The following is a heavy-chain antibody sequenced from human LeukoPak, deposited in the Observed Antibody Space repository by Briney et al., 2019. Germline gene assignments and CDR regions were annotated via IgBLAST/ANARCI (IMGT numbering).Heavy chain of an antibody. D-gene: IGHD3-22*01. J-gene: IGHJ3*02. CDR3: ASGMIVGHDAFDI. CDR1: GYTFTGYY. V-gene: IGHV1-2*06. CDR2: INPNSGGT. Sequence: ASVKVSCKASGYTFTGYYMHWVRQAPGQGLEWMGRINPNSGGTNYAQKFQGRVTMTRDTSISTAYMELSRLRSGDTAVYYCASGMIVGHDAFDIWGQGTMVTVSS.